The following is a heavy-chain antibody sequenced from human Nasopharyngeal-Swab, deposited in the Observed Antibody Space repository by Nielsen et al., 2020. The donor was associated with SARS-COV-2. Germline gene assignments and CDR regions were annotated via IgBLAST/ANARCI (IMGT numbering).Heavy chain of an antibody. CDR3: AKDLSNGWYGWFDP. Sequence: GGSLRLSCAASGFTFDDYAMHWVRQAPGKGLEWVSGISWNSGSIGYADSVKGRFTISRDNAKNSLYLQMNSLRAEDTALYYCAKDLSNGWYGWFDPWGQGTLVTVSS. CDR1: GFTFDDYA. CDR2: ISWNSGSI. D-gene: IGHD6-19*01. V-gene: IGHV3-9*01. J-gene: IGHJ5*02.